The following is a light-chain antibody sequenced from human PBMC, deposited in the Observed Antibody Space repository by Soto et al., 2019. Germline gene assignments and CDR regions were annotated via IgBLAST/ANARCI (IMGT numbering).Light chain of an antibody. J-gene: IGLJ2*01. V-gene: IGLV2-23*01. CDR1: STDVGSYNL. CDR2: EGV. Sequence: QSALTQPASVSGSPGQSITISCTGTSTDVGSYNLVSWYQQHPGKAPKFIIYEGVKRPSGVSNRFSGSKSGDTASLTISGLQAADEAYYYCAAWDDRLSDLLFGGGTKVTVL. CDR3: AAWDDRLSDLL.